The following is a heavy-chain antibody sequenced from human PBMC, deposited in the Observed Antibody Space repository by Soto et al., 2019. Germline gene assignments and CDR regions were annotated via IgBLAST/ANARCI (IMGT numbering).Heavy chain of an antibody. CDR2: IYWDDDK. Sequence: QITLKESGPTLVKPTQTLTLTCTFSGFSLSTSGVGVGWIRQPPGKALEWLALIYWDDDKRYRPPLKSRLTITKDTYKKQVVLTMTNMDPVDTPTYYCAPLHSYDSNAYSYEDFDYWGQGTLVTVSS. D-gene: IGHD3-22*01. CDR1: GFSLSTSGVG. CDR3: APLHSYDSNAYSYEDFDY. J-gene: IGHJ4*02. V-gene: IGHV2-5*02.